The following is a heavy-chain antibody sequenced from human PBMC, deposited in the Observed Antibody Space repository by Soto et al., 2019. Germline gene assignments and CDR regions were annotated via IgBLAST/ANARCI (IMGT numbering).Heavy chain of an antibody. D-gene: IGHD3-10*01. J-gene: IGHJ6*02. V-gene: IGHV3-23*01. CDR3: AKDIAMVRGVRDYYYGLDV. CDR2: TSGSGGST. CDR1: GFTFSTYA. Sequence: EVQLLESGGGLVQPGGSLRLACAASGFTFSTYAMSWVRQAPGKGLEWVSTTSGSGGSTYYADSVKGRFTVSRDNSKNXLFXQMNSLRAEDTAVYYCAKDIAMVRGVRDYYYGLDVWGQGTTVTVSS.